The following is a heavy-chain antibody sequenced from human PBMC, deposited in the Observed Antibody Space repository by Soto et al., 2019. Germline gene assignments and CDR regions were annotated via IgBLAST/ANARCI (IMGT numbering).Heavy chain of an antibody. CDR2: IYYSGST. J-gene: IGHJ5*02. Sequence: SETLSLTCTVSGGSISSYYWSWIRQPPGKGLEWIGYIYYSGSTNYNPSLKSRVTISVDTSKNQFSLKLSSVTAADTAVYYCARVRYDYVWGSYRPKGVGRNNWFDPWGQGTLVTVSS. CDR1: GGSISSYY. D-gene: IGHD3-16*02. V-gene: IGHV4-59*01. CDR3: ARVRYDYVWGSYRPKGVGRNNWFDP.